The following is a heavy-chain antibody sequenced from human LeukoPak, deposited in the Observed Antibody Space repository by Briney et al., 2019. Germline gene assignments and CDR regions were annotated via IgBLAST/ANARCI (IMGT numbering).Heavy chain of an antibody. V-gene: IGHV3-7*01. CDR1: GFTFSNYW. CDR2: IKEDGNKE. D-gene: IGHD5-18*01. CDR3: ARDPSGFVYGYQGDTFDL. J-gene: IGHJ3*01. Sequence: GGSLRLSCEASGFTFSNYWMAWVRQAPGKGLEWVANIKEDGNKENYVDSVKGRFTISRDNVKNSLYLQMNSLKVADSAVFYCARDPSGFVYGYQGDTFDLWGQGTMVTVSS.